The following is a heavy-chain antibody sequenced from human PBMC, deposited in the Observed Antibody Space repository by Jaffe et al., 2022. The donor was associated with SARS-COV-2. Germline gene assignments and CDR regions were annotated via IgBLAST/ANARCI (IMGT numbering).Heavy chain of an antibody. CDR3: AKGTYYDSSGYSAAFDI. V-gene: IGHV3-43*01. CDR1: GFTFDDYT. CDR2: ISWDGGST. J-gene: IGHJ3*02. D-gene: IGHD3-22*01. Sequence: EVQLVESGGVVVQPGGSLRLSCAASGFTFDDYTMHWVRQAPGKGLEWVSLISWDGGSTYYADSVKGRFTISRDNSKNSLYLQMNSLRTEDTALYYCAKGTYYDSSGYSAAFDIWGQGTMVTVSS.